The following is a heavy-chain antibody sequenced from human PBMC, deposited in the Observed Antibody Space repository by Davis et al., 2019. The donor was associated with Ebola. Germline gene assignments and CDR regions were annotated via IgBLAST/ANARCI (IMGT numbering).Heavy chain of an antibody. CDR2: IKQDGSEK. V-gene: IGHV3-7*01. CDR3: ASSVIPGYYYYGMDV. CDR1: GFTFSSYW. J-gene: IGHJ6*02. Sequence: GESLKISCAASGFTFSSYWMSWVRQAPGKGLEWVANIKQDGSEKYYVDSVKGRFTISRDNAKNSLYLQMNSLRAEDTAVYYCASSVIPGYYYYGMDVWGQGTTVTVSS. D-gene: IGHD2-21*01.